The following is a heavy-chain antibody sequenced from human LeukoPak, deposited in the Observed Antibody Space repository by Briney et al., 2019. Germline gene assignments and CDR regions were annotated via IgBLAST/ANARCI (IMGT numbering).Heavy chain of an antibody. CDR2: INPDGNKK. Sequence: GGSLRLSCAVSGLTFSSSWMDRVRQAPGKGREWVASINPDGNKKYSADSVKGRFTISRDNAENSLYLQMNSLRVEDTAFYYCARDLAYSRLDYWGQGMLVTVSS. V-gene: IGHV3-7*01. CDR3: ARDLAYSRLDY. D-gene: IGHD5-18*01. CDR1: GLTFSSSW. J-gene: IGHJ4*02.